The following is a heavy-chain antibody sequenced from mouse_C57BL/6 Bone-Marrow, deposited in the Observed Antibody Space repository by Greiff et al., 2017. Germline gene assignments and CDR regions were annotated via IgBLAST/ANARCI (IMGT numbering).Heavy chain of an antibody. V-gene: IGHV1-85*01. J-gene: IGHJ1*03. D-gene: IGHD1-1*01. CDR1: GYTFTSYD. CDR3: ARLEFDGSSGDWYFDV. CDR2: IYPRYGST. Sequence: QVQLQQSGPELVKPGASVKLSCKASGYTFTSYDINWVKQRPGQGLEWIVWIYPRYGSTKYNEKFKGKATLTVDTSSSTAYMELHSLTSEDSAVYFCARLEFDGSSGDWYFDVWGTGTTVTVSS.